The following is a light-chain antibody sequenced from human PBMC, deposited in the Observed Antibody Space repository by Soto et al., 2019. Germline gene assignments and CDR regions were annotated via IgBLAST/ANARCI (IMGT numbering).Light chain of an antibody. J-gene: IGKJ4*01. V-gene: IGKV3-15*01. CDR2: GAS. Sequence: EIVMTQSPATLSVSPGERATLFCRASQSVSSFLAWYQQKPGQAPRLLIYGASTRAPGVPARFSGSGSGTEFTLTISSLQSEDFAVYYCKQYNDWPLTFGGGTKVEIK. CDR1: QSVSSF. CDR3: KQYNDWPLT.